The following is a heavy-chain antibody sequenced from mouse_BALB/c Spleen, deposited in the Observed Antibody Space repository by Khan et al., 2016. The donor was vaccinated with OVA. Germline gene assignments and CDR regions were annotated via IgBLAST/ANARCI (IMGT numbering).Heavy chain of an antibody. V-gene: IGHV3-2*02. CDR1: GYSITSDYA. J-gene: IGHJ1*01. CDR3: ARRSG. CDR2: ITYSGST. Sequence: EVQLQESGPGLVKPSQSLSLTCTVTGYSITSDYAWNWIRQFPGNKLEWMGYITYSGSTSYNPSLKSRISLTRDTSKNQVFLQLNSVTTEDTATYFCARRSGWGAGTTVTVSS. D-gene: IGHD1-3*01.